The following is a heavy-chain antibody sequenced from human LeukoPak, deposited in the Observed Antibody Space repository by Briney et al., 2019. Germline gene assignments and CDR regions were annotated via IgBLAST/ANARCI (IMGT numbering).Heavy chain of an antibody. CDR3: AKDGDDCIEH. J-gene: IGHJ4*02. D-gene: IGHD2-21*01. CDR2: ISGSGGST. CDR1: GFTFSSYG. Sequence: GGSLRLSCAASGFTFSSYGMSWVRQAPGKGLEWVSAISGSGGSTYYADSVKGRFTISRDNSKNTLYLQMNSLRAEDTAMYYCAKDGDDCIEHWGQGALVTVSS. V-gene: IGHV3-23*01.